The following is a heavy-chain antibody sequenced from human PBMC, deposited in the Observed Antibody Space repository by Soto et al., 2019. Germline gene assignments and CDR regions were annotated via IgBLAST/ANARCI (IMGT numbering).Heavy chain of an antibody. CDR2: ISGDASST. Sequence: EVQLVESGGGLVQPGGSLRLSCAASGFTFSDYWMHWVRHVPGKGLVWVSRISGDASSTSYADSVKGRFTISRDNAKNTLYVQMNSLRAEDTAVYFCARGIGYSAQDYWGQGTPVTVSS. V-gene: IGHV3-74*01. CDR1: GFTFSDYW. J-gene: IGHJ4*02. CDR3: ARGIGYSAQDY. D-gene: IGHD1-1*01.